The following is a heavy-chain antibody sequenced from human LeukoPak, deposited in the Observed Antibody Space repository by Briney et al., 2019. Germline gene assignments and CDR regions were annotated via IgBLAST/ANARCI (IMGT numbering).Heavy chain of an antibody. V-gene: IGHV3-30*18. CDR1: GFTFSSYG. Sequence: AGGSLRLSCAASGFTFSSYGMHWVRQAPGKGLEWVAVISYDGSNKYYADSVKGRFTISRDNSKNTLYLQMNSLRAEDTAVYYCAKDLSTYYYDSSGYSPDYWGQGTLVTVSS. D-gene: IGHD3-22*01. J-gene: IGHJ4*02. CDR2: ISYDGSNK. CDR3: AKDLSTYYYDSSGYSPDY.